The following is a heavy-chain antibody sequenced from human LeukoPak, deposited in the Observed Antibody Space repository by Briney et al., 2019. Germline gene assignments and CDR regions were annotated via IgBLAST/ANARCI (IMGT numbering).Heavy chain of an antibody. CDR1: GLTFSSDW. Sequence: SGGSLRLSCAASGLTFSSDWMHWVRQDPGKGLVWVSRINSDASTINYADSVKGRFTISRDNAKNTLYLQMNNLRAEDTAVYYCAREDCTIGAVCSSLLDHWGRGTLVTVSS. V-gene: IGHV3-74*01. CDR3: AREDCTIGAVCSSLLDH. D-gene: IGHD2-8*01. J-gene: IGHJ4*02. CDR2: INSDASTI.